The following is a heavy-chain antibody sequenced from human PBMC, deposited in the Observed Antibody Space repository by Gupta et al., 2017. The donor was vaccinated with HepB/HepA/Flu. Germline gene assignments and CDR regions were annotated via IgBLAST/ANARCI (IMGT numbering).Heavy chain of an antibody. CDR3: AKFDVDLDF. V-gene: IGHV3-23*01. J-gene: IGHJ4*02. CDR1: GFTFSSYT. D-gene: IGHD3-10*02. CDR2: ISGGGGTT. Sequence: EVQLLESGGNLVQPGGSLRLSCAASGFTFSSYTMSWVRQAPGKGLEWGAAISGGGGTTYYAGSVKGRFTISRDNSKNTLYLQLNSLRAEDTAVYYCAKFDVDLDFWGQGTLVTVSS.